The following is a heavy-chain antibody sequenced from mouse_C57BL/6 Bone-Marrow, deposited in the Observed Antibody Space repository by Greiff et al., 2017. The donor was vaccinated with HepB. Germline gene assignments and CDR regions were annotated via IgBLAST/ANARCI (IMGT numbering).Heavy chain of an antibody. J-gene: IGHJ1*03. D-gene: IGHD1-1*01. Sequence: QVQLQQPGAELVKPGASVKLSCKASGYTFTSYWMHWVKQRPGQGLEWIGMIHPNSGSTNYNEKFKSKATLTVDKSSSTAYMQLSSLTSEDSAVYYCAKQGIYYCGSSYVWYFDVWGTGTTVTVSS. CDR3: AKQGIYYCGSSYVWYFDV. CDR1: GYTFTSYW. V-gene: IGHV1-64*01. CDR2: IHPNSGST.